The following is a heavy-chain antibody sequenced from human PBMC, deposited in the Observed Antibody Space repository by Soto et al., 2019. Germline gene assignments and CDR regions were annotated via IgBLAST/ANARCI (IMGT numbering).Heavy chain of an antibody. CDR2: IFYTGST. CDR1: GGSISRYF. CDR3: AHFSDLEWFDP. D-gene: IGHD2-21*01. V-gene: IGHV4-59*01. J-gene: IGHJ5*02. Sequence: QVQLQESGPGLVRPSETLSLTCTVSGGSISRYFWSWIRQSPGKGLEWIGYIFYTGSTTYNPSLKSRVTISIYTSKNQFSLKLSSLTAADTAVYYCAHFSDLEWFDPWGQGTLVTVSS.